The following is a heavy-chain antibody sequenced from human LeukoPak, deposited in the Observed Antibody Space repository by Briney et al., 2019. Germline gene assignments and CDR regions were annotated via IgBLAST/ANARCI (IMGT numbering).Heavy chain of an antibody. CDR3: AREVISLLRGVIVTSWVDP. CDR2: ISTYNGNT. V-gene: IGHV1-18*01. CDR1: GYAFTSYG. D-gene: IGHD3-10*01. J-gene: IGHJ5*02. Sequence: GASVKVSCKASGYAFTSYGITWVRQAPGQGLEWMGWISTYNGNTNYAQKFQGRVTTTTDTSTSTAYLELKSLRSDDTAVYYCAREVISLLRGVIVTSWVDPWGQGTLVTVSS.